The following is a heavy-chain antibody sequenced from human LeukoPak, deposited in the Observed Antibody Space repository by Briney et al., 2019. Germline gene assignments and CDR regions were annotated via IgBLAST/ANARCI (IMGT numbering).Heavy chain of an antibody. CDR1: GYTFTSYD. Sequence: ASVKVSCKASGYTFTSYDIHWVRQATGQGLEWMGWMNPNSGNTGYAQKFQGRVTMTRNTSISTAYMELSSLRSEDTAVYYCARSRSEWELLPYTSWGQGTMVTVSS. D-gene: IGHD1-26*01. J-gene: IGHJ3*01. V-gene: IGHV1-8*01. CDR3: ARSRSEWELLPYTS. CDR2: MNPNSGNT.